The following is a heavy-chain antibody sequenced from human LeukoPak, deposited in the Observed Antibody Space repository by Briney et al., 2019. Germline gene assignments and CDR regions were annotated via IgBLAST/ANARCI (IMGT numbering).Heavy chain of an antibody. CDR3: ARARGYSYGCDY. V-gene: IGHV3-53*01. CDR2: IYSGGST. Sequence: GGSLRLSCAASGFIVSSNYMSWVRQAPGKGLEWVSVIYSGGSTYYADFVKGRFTISRDNSKNTLYLQMNSLRVEDTAVYYCARARGYSYGCDYWGQGTLVTVSS. D-gene: IGHD5-18*01. J-gene: IGHJ4*02. CDR1: GFIVSSNY.